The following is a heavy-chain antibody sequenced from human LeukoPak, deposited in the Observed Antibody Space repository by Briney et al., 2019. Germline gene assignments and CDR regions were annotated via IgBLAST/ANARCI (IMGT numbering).Heavy chain of an antibody. J-gene: IGHJ4*02. CDR2: FCPGDSTT. Sequence: GESLKISCKGSGYSFTNYWIGWVRQLPARGPEWMGIFCPGDSTTRYSPSFQGQVSISADKSISTAFLQWSSLKASDTAMYYCAKYYEFSSSSEVGFDYWGQGTLVTVSS. CDR1: GYSFTNYW. CDR3: AKYYEFSSSSEVGFDY. V-gene: IGHV5-51*01. D-gene: IGHD3-3*01.